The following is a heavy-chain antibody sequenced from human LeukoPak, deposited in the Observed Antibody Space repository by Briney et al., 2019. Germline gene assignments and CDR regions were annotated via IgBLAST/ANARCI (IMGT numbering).Heavy chain of an antibody. CDR2: IYYSGST. CDR3: ARPAEIEVIPDY. CDR1: GGSISRYY. D-gene: IGHD2-21*01. J-gene: IGHJ4*02. V-gene: IGHV4-59*08. Sequence: SETLSLTCTVSGGSISRYYWSWIRQPPGKGLEWIGYIYYSGSTNYNPSLKSRVTISVDTSKNQFSLKLSSVTAADTAVYYCARPAEIEVIPDYWGQGTLDTVSS.